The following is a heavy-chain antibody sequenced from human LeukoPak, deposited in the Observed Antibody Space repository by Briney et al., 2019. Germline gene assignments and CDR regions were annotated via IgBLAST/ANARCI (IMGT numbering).Heavy chain of an antibody. V-gene: IGHV3-23*01. CDR1: RFSFSAYP. J-gene: IGHJ4*02. Sequence: TGGSLRLSCEASRFSFSAYPMGWVRRAPGKGLEWVSGISASGDVTFHADPVKGRFTISRDNSKNTLYLQMNSLRAEDTAEYYCAKGLRSIMVRGVIGTHFWGQGTLVTVSS. CDR3: AKGLRSIMVRGVIGTHF. D-gene: IGHD3-10*01. CDR2: ISASGDVT.